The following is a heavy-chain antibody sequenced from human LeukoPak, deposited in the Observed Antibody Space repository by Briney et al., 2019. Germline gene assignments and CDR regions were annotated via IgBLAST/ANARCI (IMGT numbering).Heavy chain of an antibody. CDR3: AIANYYDSSGYDSYAFDI. Sequence: SETLSLTCTVSGGSISSGDYYWSWIRQPPGKGLEWIGYIYYSGSTYYNPSLKSRVTISVDTSKNQFSLKLSSVTAADTAVYYCAIANYYDSSGYDSYAFDIWGQGTMVTVSS. CDR1: GGSISSGDYY. D-gene: IGHD3-22*01. CDR2: IYYSGST. J-gene: IGHJ3*02. V-gene: IGHV4-30-4*08.